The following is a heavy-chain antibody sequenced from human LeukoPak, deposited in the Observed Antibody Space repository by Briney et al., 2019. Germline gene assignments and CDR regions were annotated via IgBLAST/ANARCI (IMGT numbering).Heavy chain of an antibody. Sequence: ASVKVSFKASGGTFSSYAISWVRQAPGQGLEWMGGIIPIFGTANYAQKFQGRVTITADESTSTAYMELSSLRSEDTAVYYCARARFERGYSYGYANYFDYWGQGTLVTVSS. J-gene: IGHJ4*02. D-gene: IGHD5-18*01. V-gene: IGHV1-69*13. CDR1: GGTFSSYA. CDR3: ARARFERGYSYGYANYFDY. CDR2: IIPIFGTA.